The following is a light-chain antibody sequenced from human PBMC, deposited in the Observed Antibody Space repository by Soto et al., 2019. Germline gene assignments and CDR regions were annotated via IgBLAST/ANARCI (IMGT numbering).Light chain of an antibody. CDR2: EVS. CDR3: SSYAGSNNVV. CDR1: SSDVGGYNY. J-gene: IGLJ3*02. V-gene: IGLV2-8*01. Sequence: QSVLTQPPSASGSPGQPVTISCTGTSSDVGGYNYVSWYQQHPGKAPKLMIYEVSERPSGVSDRFSGSKSGNTASLTVSGLQADDEADYYCSSYAGSNNVVFGGGTKLTVL.